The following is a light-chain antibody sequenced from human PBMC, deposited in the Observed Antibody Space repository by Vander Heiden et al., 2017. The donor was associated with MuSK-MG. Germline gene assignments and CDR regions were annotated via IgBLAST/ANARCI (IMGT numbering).Light chain of an antibody. J-gene: IGLJ3*02. Sequence: SNELTQPPSVSVSPGQAARITCSGDGLAKKFAYWYQKKPVQAPVLVIYEDTKRPSGIPERFSASSSGTMATLTVSAPQADDEADYYCYSIDNSGNPLFGGGTKLTVL. CDR2: EDT. CDR3: YSIDNSGNPL. CDR1: GLAKKF. V-gene: IGLV3-10*01.